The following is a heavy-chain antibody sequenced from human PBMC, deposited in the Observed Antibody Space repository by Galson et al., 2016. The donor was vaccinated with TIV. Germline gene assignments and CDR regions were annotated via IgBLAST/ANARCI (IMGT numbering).Heavy chain of an antibody. CDR1: GLSVSINY. J-gene: IGHJ6*02. Sequence: SLRLSCAASGLSVSINYMTWVRQAPGKGLEWVSLISDGGNTYYLDSVKGRFTISSDNSKNTLYLQMNSLRVEDTAVYYCARDRMIEATYYYYYYGMDVWGQGTAVTVSS. CDR2: ISDGGNT. V-gene: IGHV3-66*02. D-gene: IGHD3-22*01. CDR3: ARDRMIEATYYYYYYGMDV.